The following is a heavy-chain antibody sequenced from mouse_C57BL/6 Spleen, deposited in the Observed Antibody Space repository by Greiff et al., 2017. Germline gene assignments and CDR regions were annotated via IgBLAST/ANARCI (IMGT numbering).Heavy chain of an antibody. J-gene: IGHJ1*03. D-gene: IGHD3-1*01. Sequence: EVQLQQSGPELVKPGASVKISCKASGYTFTDYYMNWVKQSHGKSLEWIGDINPNNGGTSYNQKFKGKATLTVDKSSSTAYMELRSLTSEDSAVYYCARGLYLYWYFDVWGTGTTVTVSS. CDR3: ARGLYLYWYFDV. V-gene: IGHV1-26*01. CDR2: INPNNGGT. CDR1: GYTFTDYY.